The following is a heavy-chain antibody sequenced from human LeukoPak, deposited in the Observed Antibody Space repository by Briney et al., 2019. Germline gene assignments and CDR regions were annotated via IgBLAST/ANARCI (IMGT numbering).Heavy chain of an antibody. CDR2: ISDDGSNE. Sequence: PGGSLRLSCAASGFTFSYYGMHWVRQAPGKGLEWVAAISDDGSNEYYADSVKGRFTISRDNSKNTLYLQMNSLRAEDTAVYYCAKDLWFGEFLHYWGLGTLVTVSS. CDR3: AKDLWFGEFLHY. CDR1: GFTFSYYG. V-gene: IGHV3-30*18. J-gene: IGHJ4*02. D-gene: IGHD3-10*01.